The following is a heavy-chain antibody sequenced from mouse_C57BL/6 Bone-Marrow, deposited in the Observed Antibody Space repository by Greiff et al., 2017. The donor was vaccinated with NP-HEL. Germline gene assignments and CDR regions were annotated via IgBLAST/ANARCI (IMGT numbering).Heavy chain of an antibody. V-gene: IGHV1-50*01. CDR1: GYTFTSYW. CDR3: ARSLKAY. Sequence: QVQLQQPGAELVKPGASVKLSCKASGYTFTSYWMQWVKQRPGQGLEWLGEIDPSDSYTNYNQKFKGKATLPVDTSSSTAYMQLSSMTSEDSAVYYCARSLKAYWGQGTLVTVSA. J-gene: IGHJ3*01. CDR2: IDPSDSYT. D-gene: IGHD1-3*01.